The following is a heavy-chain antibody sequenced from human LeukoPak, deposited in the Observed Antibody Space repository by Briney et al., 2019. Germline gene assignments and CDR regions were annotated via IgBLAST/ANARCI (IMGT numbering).Heavy chain of an antibody. D-gene: IGHD2-15*01. J-gene: IGHJ6*03. CDR3: ARSGDYYYYMDV. CDR2: IGTAGDT. CDR1: GFTFSSYD. Sequence: GGSLRLSCAASGFTFSSYDMRWVRHATGKGLEWVSAIGTAGDTYYPGSVKGRFTISRENAKNSLYLQMNSLRAGDTAVYYCARSGDYYYYMDVWGKGTTVTVSS. V-gene: IGHV3-13*01.